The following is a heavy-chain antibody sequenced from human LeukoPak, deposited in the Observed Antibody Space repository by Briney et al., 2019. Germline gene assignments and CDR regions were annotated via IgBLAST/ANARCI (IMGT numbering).Heavy chain of an antibody. CDR2: IKQDGSEK. V-gene: IGHV3-7*01. CDR3: ARVGIAARLYYYYYMDV. Sequence: QPGGSLRLSCAASGFTFSSYAMSWVRQAPGKGLEWVANIKQDGSEKYYVDSVKGRFTISRDNAKNSLYLQMNSLRAEDTAVYYCARVGIAARLYYYYYMDVWGKGTTVTVSS. CDR1: GFTFSSYA. D-gene: IGHD6-6*01. J-gene: IGHJ6*03.